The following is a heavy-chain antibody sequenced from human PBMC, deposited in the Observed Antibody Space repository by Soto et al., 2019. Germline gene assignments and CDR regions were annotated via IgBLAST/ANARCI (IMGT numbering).Heavy chain of an antibody. CDR1: GGSTSSYY. CDR2: IYYSGSS. Sequence: KTSETLSLTCTVSGGSTSSYYWSWIRQPPGQGLEWIGYIYYSGSSNYNPSLRSRVTISVDTSKNQFSLKLSSVTAADTAVYYCARSTFKDYYGMDVWGQGTTVTVSS. CDR3: ARSTFKDYYGMDV. J-gene: IGHJ6*02. D-gene: IGHD3-16*01. V-gene: IGHV4-59*01.